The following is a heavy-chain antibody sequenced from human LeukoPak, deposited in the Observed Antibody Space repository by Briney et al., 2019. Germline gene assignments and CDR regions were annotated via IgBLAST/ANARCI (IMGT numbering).Heavy chain of an antibody. Sequence: SETLSLTCAVYGGSFSGYYWSWIRQPPGKGLEWIGEINHSGSTNYNPSLKSRVTISVDTSKNQFSLKLSSVTAADTAVYYCAKDITMVRGSQSFDPWGQGTLITVSS. CDR1: GGSFSGYY. J-gene: IGHJ5*02. D-gene: IGHD3-10*01. CDR2: INHSGST. V-gene: IGHV4-34*01. CDR3: AKDITMVRGSQSFDP.